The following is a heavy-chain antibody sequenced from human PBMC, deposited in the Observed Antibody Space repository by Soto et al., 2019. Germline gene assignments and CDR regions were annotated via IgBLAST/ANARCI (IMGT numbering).Heavy chain of an antibody. V-gene: IGHV4-30-4*01. CDR2: IYYSGRT. CDR3: ARDRSNSPDYFDY. D-gene: IGHD6-6*01. J-gene: IGHJ4*02. CDR1: GGSISSDDYY. Sequence: SETLSLTCTVSGGSISSDDYYWSWIRQPPGKGLEWIGYIYYSGRTDYNPSLKSRVIISIDTSKNQFSLNLNSVSAADTAVYYCARDRSNSPDYFDYWGQGTLVTVSS.